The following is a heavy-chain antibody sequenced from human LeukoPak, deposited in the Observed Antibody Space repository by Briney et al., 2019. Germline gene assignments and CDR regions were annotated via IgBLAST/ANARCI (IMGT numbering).Heavy chain of an antibody. D-gene: IGHD3-10*01. CDR1: GFSLSSNG. CDR3: ARETPVARGAFYGMDV. CDR2: ISHDGDT. Sequence: GGSLRLSCAASGFSLSSNGMHWVRQVTGKGLEWVSSISHDGDTYYSATVKGRFTISRENAKNSLYLQMDSLTAGDTAVYYCARETPVARGAFYGMDVWGQGTPVTVYS. J-gene: IGHJ6*02. V-gene: IGHV3-13*01.